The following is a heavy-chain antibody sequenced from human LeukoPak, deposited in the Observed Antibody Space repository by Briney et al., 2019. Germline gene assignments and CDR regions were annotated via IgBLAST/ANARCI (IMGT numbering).Heavy chain of an antibody. D-gene: IGHD1-26*01. CDR3: AREASGSYFYN. CDR1: GFTVNNNY. Sequence: GGSLRLSCAASGFTVNNNYMSWVRQAPGKGLEWVSVIYSGDNTYYADSVKGRFTISRDNSKNTLCLQMNSLRAEDTAVYYCAREASGSYFYNWGQGTLVIVSS. V-gene: IGHV3-53*01. J-gene: IGHJ4*02. CDR2: IYSGDNT.